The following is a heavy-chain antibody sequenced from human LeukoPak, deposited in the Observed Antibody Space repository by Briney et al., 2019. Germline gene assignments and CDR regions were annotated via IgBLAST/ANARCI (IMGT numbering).Heavy chain of an antibody. CDR2: IIWNSGSI. Sequence: GGSLRLSCSASGFTFDDYAMHWDRQAPGKGLEWVSGIIWNSGSIGYADSVKGRFTMSRDNAKNSLYLQMNSLRAEDTALYYCAKDTTYYYGSGSGIDYWGQGTLVTVSS. CDR3: AKDTTYYYGSGSGIDY. J-gene: IGHJ4*02. V-gene: IGHV3-9*01. CDR1: GFTFDDYA. D-gene: IGHD3-10*01.